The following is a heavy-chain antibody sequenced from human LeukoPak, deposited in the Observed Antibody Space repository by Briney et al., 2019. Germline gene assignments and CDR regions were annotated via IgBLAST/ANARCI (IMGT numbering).Heavy chain of an antibody. CDR3: AREGVEWELFGAFDI. D-gene: IGHD1-26*01. J-gene: IGHJ3*02. Sequence: GGSLRLSCAASGFAFSSYAMHWVRQAPGKGLEWVAVISYDGSNKYYADSVKGRFTISRGNSKNTLYLQMNSLRAEDTAVYYCAREGVEWELFGAFDIWGQGTMVTVSS. CDR2: ISYDGSNK. CDR1: GFAFSSYA. V-gene: IGHV3-30*01.